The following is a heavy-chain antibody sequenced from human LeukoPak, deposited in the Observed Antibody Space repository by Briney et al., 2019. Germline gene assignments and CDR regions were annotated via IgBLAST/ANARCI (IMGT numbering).Heavy chain of an antibody. J-gene: IGHJ4*02. CDR2: ISAYNGNT. V-gene: IGHV1-18*01. D-gene: IGHD3-3*01. Sequence: GASVKVSCKASGYTFTSYGISWVRQAPGQGLEWMGWISAYNGNTNYAQKLQGRVTMTTDTSTSTAYMELRSLRSDDTAVYYCPRDSIFGVVRGNFDYWGQGTLVTVSS. CDR3: PRDSIFGVVRGNFDY. CDR1: GYTFTSYG.